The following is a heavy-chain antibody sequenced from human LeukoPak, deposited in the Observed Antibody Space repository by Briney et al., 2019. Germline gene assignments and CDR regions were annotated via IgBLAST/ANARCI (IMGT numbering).Heavy chain of an antibody. V-gene: IGHV4-59*01. CDR3: ARAHGYGVGVL. D-gene: IGHD3-3*01. J-gene: IGHJ4*02. Sequence: PWETLSLTCTVSGGSISSYYWSWIRQPPGKGLEWIGYIYYSGSTNYNPSLKSRVTISVDTSKNQFSLKLSSVTAADTAVYYCARAHGYGVGVLWGQGTLVTVSS. CDR1: GGSISSYY. CDR2: IYYSGST.